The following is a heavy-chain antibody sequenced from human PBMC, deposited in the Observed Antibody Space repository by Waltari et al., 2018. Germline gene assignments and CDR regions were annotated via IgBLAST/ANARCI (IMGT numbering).Heavy chain of an antibody. Sequence: QAPLVESGGGVVQPGRSLRLSCATSGFTFSRFSMHWVRQAPGKWLQWGAGVSNDGIGRYADSVEGRCTISRDNAKSTVSLEMNSLRPDDTALYYCARDRAFAVSLQDWGQGTPVTVSS. D-gene: IGHD4-17*01. V-gene: IGHV3-30*04. CDR2: VSNDGIGR. CDR1: GFTFSRFS. CDR3: ARDRAFAVSLQD. J-gene: IGHJ4*02.